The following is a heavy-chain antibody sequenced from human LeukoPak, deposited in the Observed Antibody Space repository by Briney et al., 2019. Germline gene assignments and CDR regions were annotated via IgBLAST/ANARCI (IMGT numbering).Heavy chain of an antibody. Sequence: GGSLRLSCAASGFTFSSYWMHWVRQPPGKGLVWVSRIISDGSSTNYADSVKGRFTISRDNARNTLYLQMNSLRAKDTAVYYCAREDVDIAVAASGPFDIWGQGTMVTVSS. V-gene: IGHV3-74*01. J-gene: IGHJ3*02. CDR3: AREDVDIAVAASGPFDI. D-gene: IGHD6-19*01. CDR2: IISDGSST. CDR1: GFTFSSYW.